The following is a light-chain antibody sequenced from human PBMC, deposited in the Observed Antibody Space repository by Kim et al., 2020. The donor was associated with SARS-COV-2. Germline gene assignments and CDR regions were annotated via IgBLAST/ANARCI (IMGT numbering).Light chain of an antibody. CDR1: QDISDY. Sequence: AAVGQRVTMTCRASQDISDYLAWFQLKPGKAPKLLICAAYALQRGVPSRFSGSGSGTDFTLPVTSLRPEGVATYFCQKCDSAPWTFGQGTKVDIK. CDR2: AAY. CDR3: QKCDSAPWT. V-gene: IGKV1-27*01. J-gene: IGKJ1*01.